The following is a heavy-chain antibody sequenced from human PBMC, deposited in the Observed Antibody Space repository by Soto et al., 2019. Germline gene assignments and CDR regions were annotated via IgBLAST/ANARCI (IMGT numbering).Heavy chain of an antibody. CDR3: AKDPPSPWTANWVDP. D-gene: IGHD5-12*01. V-gene: IGHV3-23*01. CDR1: GFNFNTFA. CDR2: ISSSGDSR. Sequence: EEQVSESGGGLVQSGGSLRLSCAASGFNFNTFAMSWIRQAPGKGPEWVSHISSSGDSRDYADSVRGRFTISRDNSKNVLFLQMNSLRADDTATYYCAKDPPSPWTANWVDPWGKGTLVTVSS. J-gene: IGHJ5*02.